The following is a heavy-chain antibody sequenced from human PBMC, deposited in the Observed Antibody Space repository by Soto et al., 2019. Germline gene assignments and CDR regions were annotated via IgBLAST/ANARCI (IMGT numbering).Heavy chain of an antibody. CDR3: ARVTGELFSGIDY. D-gene: IGHD6-13*01. J-gene: IGHJ4*02. CDR2: LYYGRSA. Sequence: SETLSLTSAVSGDSISSYYCMWIRQPPGKGLESIGYLYYGRSANYNPSLKSRVTISVDTSKNQFSLKLSSVTAADTAVYYCARVTGELFSGIDYWGQGTLVTVSS. V-gene: IGHV4-59*01. CDR1: GDSISSYY.